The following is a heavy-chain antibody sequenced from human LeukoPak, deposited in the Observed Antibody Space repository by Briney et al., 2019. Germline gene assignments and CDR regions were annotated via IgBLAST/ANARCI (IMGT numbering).Heavy chain of an antibody. D-gene: IGHD6-19*01. CDR3: ARVYIEAGAYYFDY. J-gene: IGHJ4*02. CDR1: GGSISSYY. Sequence: SETLSLTCTVSGGSISSYYWSWIRQPPGKGLEWIGYIYYSGSTNYNPSLKSRVTISVDTSKNQFSLKLSSVTAADTAVYYCARVYIEAGAYYFDYWGQGTLVTVSS. CDR2: IYYSGST. V-gene: IGHV4-59*01.